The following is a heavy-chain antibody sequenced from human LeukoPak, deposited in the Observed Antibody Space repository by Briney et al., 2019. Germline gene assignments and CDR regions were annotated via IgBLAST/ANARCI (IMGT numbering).Heavy chain of an antibody. CDR2: IYYTGSA. CDR1: GGSISRSSYS. V-gene: IGHV4-39*07. Sequence: SETLSLTCSVSGGSISRSSYSWGWIRQPPGKGLEWIGNIYYTGSAYYNPSLKSRVTISVDTSKNQFSLKLSSVTAADTAVYYCARRERAATRKGDYYMDVWGKGTTVTISS. J-gene: IGHJ6*03. CDR3: ARRERAATRKGDYYMDV. D-gene: IGHD1-1*01.